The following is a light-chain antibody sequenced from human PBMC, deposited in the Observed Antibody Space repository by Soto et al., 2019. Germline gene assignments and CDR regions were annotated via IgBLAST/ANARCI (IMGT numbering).Light chain of an antibody. V-gene: IGLV2-14*01. J-gene: IGLJ3*02. Sequence: QSVLTQPASVSGSPGQSITISCTGTSGDIGSYTYVSWYQQYPGKAPKLLISEVTNRPSGVSNRFSGSKSGNTASLTISGLQAEDEAHYYCSSYMPSITDWVFGGGTKVTVL. CDR3: SSYMPSITDWV. CDR1: SGDIGSYTY. CDR2: EVT.